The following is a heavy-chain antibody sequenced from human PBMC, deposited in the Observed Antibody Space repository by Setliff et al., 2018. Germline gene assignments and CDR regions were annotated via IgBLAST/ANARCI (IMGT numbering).Heavy chain of an antibody. CDR2: IGARNVKT. J-gene: IGHJ3*02. CDR1: GYTFTTYG. V-gene: IGHV1-18*04. D-gene: IGHD7-27*01. Sequence: ASVKVSCKASGYTFTTYGISWVRQAPGQGLEWMGWIGARNVKTNYAQKFQDRVTMTTDTSTSTGYMELRSLTSDDTAVYYCARRWETGDRDAYDIWGQGTMVTVSS. CDR3: ARRWETGDRDAYDI.